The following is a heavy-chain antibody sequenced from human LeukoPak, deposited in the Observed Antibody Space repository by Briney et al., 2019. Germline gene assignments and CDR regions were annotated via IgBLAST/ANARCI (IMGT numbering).Heavy chain of an antibody. V-gene: IGHV1-69*13. D-gene: IGHD4-17*01. J-gene: IGHJ4*02. CDR3: AKSYGDSLYYFDY. CDR2: IIPIFGTA. Sequence: SVKVSCKASGGTFSSYAISWVRQAPGQGLERMGGIIPIFGTANYAQKFQGRVTITADESTSTAYMELSSLRSEDTAVYYCAKSYGDSLYYFDYWGQGTLVTVSS. CDR1: GGTFSSYA.